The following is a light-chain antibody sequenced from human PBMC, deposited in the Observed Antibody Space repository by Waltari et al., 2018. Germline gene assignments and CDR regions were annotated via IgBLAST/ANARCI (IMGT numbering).Light chain of an antibody. Sequence: QSALPQPAPVPGSPAQSITISCTRTITDVGGHNYVSWYQQHPGKAPKRMIFDVSKRPSGVSNRFSGSKSGSTASLTISGLQAEDEADFYCNSYTSSSTWVFGGGTKLTVL. CDR3: NSYTSSSTWV. CDR2: DVS. CDR1: ITDVGGHNY. V-gene: IGLV2-14*01. J-gene: IGLJ3*02.